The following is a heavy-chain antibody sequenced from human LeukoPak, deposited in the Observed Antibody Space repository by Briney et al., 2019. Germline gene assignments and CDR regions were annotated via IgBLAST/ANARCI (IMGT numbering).Heavy chain of an antibody. CDR2: ISYDGSNK. CDR1: GFTSSYYG. Sequence: PGRSLRLSCAASGFTSSYYGLHWVRQGPGKGLEWVAVISYDGSNKYYADSVKGRFTISRDNSKNTLYLQMNSLRAEDTAVYYCAKQCGGSDWFDAFDIWGQGTMVTVSS. V-gene: IGHV3-30*18. CDR3: AKQCGGSDWFDAFDI. J-gene: IGHJ3*02. D-gene: IGHD6-19*01.